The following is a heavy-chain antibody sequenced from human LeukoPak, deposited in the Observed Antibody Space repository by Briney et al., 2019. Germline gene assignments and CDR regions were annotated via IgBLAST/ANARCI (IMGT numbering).Heavy chain of an antibody. D-gene: IGHD1-26*01. J-gene: IGHJ4*02. CDR1: GFTFSSYA. Sequence: GGSLRLSCAASGFTFSSYAMSWVRQAPGKGLGWVSAISGSGGSTYYADSVKGRFTISRDNSKNTLYLQMNSLRAEDTAVYYCAKGPSYSGSYSRGYFDYWGQGTLVTVSS. V-gene: IGHV3-23*01. CDR3: AKGPSYSGSYSRGYFDY. CDR2: ISGSGGST.